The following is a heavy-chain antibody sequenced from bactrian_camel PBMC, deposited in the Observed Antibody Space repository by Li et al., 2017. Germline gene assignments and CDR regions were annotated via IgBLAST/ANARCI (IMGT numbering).Heavy chain of an antibody. J-gene: IGHJ4*01. Sequence: HVQLVESGGGSIQAGGSLRLSCAASGYIPRFYSMAWFRQAPGKEREGVATIYRNSGATYYADSVKGRFTVSRDNAKNTMYLQLNSLKPEDTGVYYCGTDSRRRDYCYATRAPAFVYEGRGTQVTVS. D-gene: IGHD2*01. CDR2: IYRNSGAT. V-gene: IGHV3S6*01. CDR1: GYIPRFYS.